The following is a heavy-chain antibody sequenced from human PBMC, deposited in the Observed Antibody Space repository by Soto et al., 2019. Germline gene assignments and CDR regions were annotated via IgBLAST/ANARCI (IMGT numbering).Heavy chain of an antibody. CDR1: GGTFSSYA. CDR3: ARDNGYSSGWYRYHDY. CDR2: IIPIFGTA. J-gene: IGHJ4*02. V-gene: IGHV1-69*06. Sequence: QVQLVQSGAEVKKPGSSVKVSCKASGGTFSSYAISSVRQAPGQWLEWMGGIIPIFGTANYAQKFQGRVTITADKSTSTAYMELSSLRSEDTAVYYCARDNGYSSGWYRYHDYWGQGTLVTVSS. D-gene: IGHD6-19*01.